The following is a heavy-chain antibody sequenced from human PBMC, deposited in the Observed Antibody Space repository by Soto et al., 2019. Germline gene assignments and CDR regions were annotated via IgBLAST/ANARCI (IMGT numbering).Heavy chain of an antibody. CDR2: IYYLGGT. V-gene: IGHV4-39*01. Sequence: KPSETLSFTCTVSGGSMSSRTYYWGWIRQPPGRGLERIGSIYYLGGTYYNPSLESRVTISVDTSRTQFYLKVNSVTAADTALYFCARSLSSDFNWFDPWGQGTLVTVSS. CDR1: GGSMSSRTYY. D-gene: IGHD3-16*02. J-gene: IGHJ5*02. CDR3: ARSLSSDFNWFDP.